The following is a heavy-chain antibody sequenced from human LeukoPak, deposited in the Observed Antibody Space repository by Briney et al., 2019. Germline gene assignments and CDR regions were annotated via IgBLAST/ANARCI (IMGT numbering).Heavy chain of an antibody. Sequence: SETLSLTCAVYGGSFSGYYWSWIRQPPGKGLEWIGEINHSGSTNYNPSPKSRVTISVDTSKNQFSLKLSSVTAADTAVYYCARGGVRYSGYYYYYYYGMDVWGQGTTVTVSS. V-gene: IGHV4-34*01. CDR1: GGSFSGYY. CDR2: INHSGST. D-gene: IGHD5-12*01. J-gene: IGHJ6*02. CDR3: ARGGVRYSGYYYYYYYGMDV.